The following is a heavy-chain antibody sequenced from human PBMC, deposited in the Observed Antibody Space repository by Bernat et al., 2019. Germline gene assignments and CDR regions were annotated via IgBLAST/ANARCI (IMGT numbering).Heavy chain of an antibody. V-gene: IGHV3-21*05. D-gene: IGHD3-16*01. CDR2: INDVSSHI. CDR1: GFTFSTYG. Sequence: EVQLVESGGGLVKPGGSLRLSCSASGFTFSTYGMNWVRQAPGKGLEWISEINDVSSHIYYADSVRGRFTISRDNAKNSWYLQMNSLRDGDTAVYYCARDGLYYARRAYMDVWGKGTTVTVSS. CDR3: ARDGLYYARRAYMDV. J-gene: IGHJ6*03.